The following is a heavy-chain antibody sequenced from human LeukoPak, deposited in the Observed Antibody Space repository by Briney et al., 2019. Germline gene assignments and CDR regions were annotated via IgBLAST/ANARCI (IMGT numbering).Heavy chain of an antibody. CDR1: GFTFSSYA. V-gene: IGHV3-7*01. D-gene: IGHD3-22*01. CDR3: ANGGTYSSGP. Sequence: GGSLRLSCAASGFTFSSYAMNWVRQAPGKGLEWVATIKPDGSAQYYVDSVKGRFTISRDNAKNSLFLQINSLRAEDTAVYYCANGGTYSSGPWGQGTLVTVSS. J-gene: IGHJ5*02. CDR2: IKPDGSAQ.